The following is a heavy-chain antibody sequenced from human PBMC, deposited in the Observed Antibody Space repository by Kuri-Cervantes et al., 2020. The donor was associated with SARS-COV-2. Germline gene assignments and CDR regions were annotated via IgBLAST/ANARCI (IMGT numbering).Heavy chain of an antibody. Sequence: ASVKVSCKASGYTFTGYYMHWVRQAPGQGLEWMGWINPNSGGANYAQKFQGWVTMTRDTSISTAYMELSRLRSDDTAVYYCARPKLSPHYGSGSYHPPPNYYYGMDVWGQGTTVTVSS. D-gene: IGHD3-10*01. V-gene: IGHV1-2*04. CDR2: INPNSGGA. CDR1: GYTFTGYY. J-gene: IGHJ6*02. CDR3: ARPKLSPHYGSGSYHPPPNYYYGMDV.